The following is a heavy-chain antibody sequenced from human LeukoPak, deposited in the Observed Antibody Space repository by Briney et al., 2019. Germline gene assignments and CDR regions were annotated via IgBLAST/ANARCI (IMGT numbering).Heavy chain of an antibody. J-gene: IGHJ4*02. V-gene: IGHV4-59*08. D-gene: IGHD3-22*01. Sequence: PSETLSLTCSVSGGSISSYYWSWIRQPPGKGLEWIGYIYYSGSTNYNPSLKSRVTISVDTSKNQFSLILSSVTAADTAVYYCARHIGTTSSLYYPYWGQGTLATLSS. CDR2: IYYSGST. CDR3: ARHIGTTSSLYYPY. CDR1: GGSISSYY.